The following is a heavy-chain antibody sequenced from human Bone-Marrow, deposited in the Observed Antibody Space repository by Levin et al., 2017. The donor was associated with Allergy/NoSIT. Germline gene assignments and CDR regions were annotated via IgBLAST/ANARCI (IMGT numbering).Heavy chain of an antibody. CDR1: GGSISSYY. CDR3: ARAYRGSYPFHY. Sequence: SETLSLTCTVSGGSISSYYWSWIRQPPGKGLEWIGYIYYSGSTNYNPSLKSRVTISVDTSKNQFSLKLSSVTAADTAVYYCARAYRGSYPFHYWGQGTLVTVSS. V-gene: IGHV4-59*01. J-gene: IGHJ4*02. D-gene: IGHD3-16*02. CDR2: IYYSGST.